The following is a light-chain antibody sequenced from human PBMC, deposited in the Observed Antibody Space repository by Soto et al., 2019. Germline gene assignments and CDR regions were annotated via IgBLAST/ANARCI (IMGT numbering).Light chain of an antibody. V-gene: IGKV3-15*01. J-gene: IGKJ3*01. CDR2: GAS. CDR3: QQYNNWPFT. Sequence: EIVMTQSPATLSVSPGERATLSCRASQSVSSNLAWYQQKPGQAPRLLLYGASTRATGIPARFSGSGSGTEFTLTISSLQSEDFAVYYCQQYNNWPFTVGPGTKVDIK. CDR1: QSVSSN.